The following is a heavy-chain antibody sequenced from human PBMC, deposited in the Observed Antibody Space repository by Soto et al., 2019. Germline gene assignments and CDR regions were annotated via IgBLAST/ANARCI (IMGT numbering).Heavy chain of an antibody. CDR1: GYTFTSYY. Sequence: ASVKVSCKASGYTFTSYYMHWVRQAPGQGLEWMGIINPSGGSTSYAQKFQGRVTMTRDTSTSTVYMELSSLRSEDTAVYYCARATGLRLGELSFTYDYWGQGTLVTVSS. D-gene: IGHD3-16*02. J-gene: IGHJ4*02. V-gene: IGHV1-46*01. CDR2: INPSGGST. CDR3: ARATGLRLGELSFTYDY.